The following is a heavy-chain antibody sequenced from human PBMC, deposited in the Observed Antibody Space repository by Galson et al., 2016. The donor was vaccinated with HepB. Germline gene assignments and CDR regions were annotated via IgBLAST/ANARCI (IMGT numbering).Heavy chain of an antibody. V-gene: IGHV3-23*01. D-gene: IGHD3/OR15-3a*01. CDR2: ITSSGSQT. J-gene: IGHJ6*02. Sequence: LRLSCAASGFTFNIYAMSWVRQAPGKGLKWVSTITSSGSQTYYADSVKGRFTISRDNAKNTLYLQMNSLRAEDTAVYYCAKFGRPLGNDYYYYAMDIWGQGTTVTVSS. CDR1: GFTFNIYA. CDR3: AKFGRPLGNDYYYYAMDI.